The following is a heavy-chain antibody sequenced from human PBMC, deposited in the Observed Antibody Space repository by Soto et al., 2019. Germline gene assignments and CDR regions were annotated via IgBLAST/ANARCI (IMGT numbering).Heavy chain of an antibody. CDR1: GGSVSSGSYY. V-gene: IGHV4-61*01. CDR3: ARVPDYGDYEGYFDH. J-gene: IGHJ4*02. D-gene: IGHD4-17*01. Sequence: PSETLSLTCTVSGGSVSSGSYYWSWIRQPPGKGLEWIGYIYYSGSTNYNPSLKSRVTISVDTSKNQFSLKLSSVTAADTAVYYCARVPDYGDYEGYFDHWGQGTLVTVSS. CDR2: IYYSGST.